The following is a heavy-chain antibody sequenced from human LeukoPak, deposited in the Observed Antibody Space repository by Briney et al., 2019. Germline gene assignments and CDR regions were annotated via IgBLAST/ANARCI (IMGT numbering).Heavy chain of an antibody. CDR3: ARGSGGDDYFDY. V-gene: IGHV3-13*01. CDR1: GFTFSSYD. D-gene: IGHD2-21*01. J-gene: IGHJ4*02. Sequence: GGSLRLSCAASGFTFSSYDMHWVRQATGKGLEWVSAIGTAGDTYYPGSVKGRFTISRENAKNSLYLQTNSLRAGDTAVYYCARGSGGDDYFDYWGQGTLVTVSS. CDR2: IGTAGDT.